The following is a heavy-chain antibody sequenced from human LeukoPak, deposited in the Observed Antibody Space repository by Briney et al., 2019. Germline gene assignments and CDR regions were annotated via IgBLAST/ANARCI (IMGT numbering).Heavy chain of an antibody. CDR3: ARDPGLDAFDI. J-gene: IGHJ3*02. Sequence: SETLSLTCTVSGGSISSYYWSWIRQPPGKGLKWIGYIYYSGSTKYNPSLKSRVTISVDTSKNQFSLKLRSVTAADTAVYYCARDPGLDAFDIWGQGTMVTVSS. CDR1: GGSISSYY. CDR2: IYYSGST. V-gene: IGHV4-59*01.